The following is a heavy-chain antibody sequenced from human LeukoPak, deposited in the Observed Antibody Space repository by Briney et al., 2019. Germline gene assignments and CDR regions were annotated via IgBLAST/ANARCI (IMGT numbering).Heavy chain of an antibody. CDR3: ARCLLDIVVVPAASYYYYYYMDV. CDR1: GFTFSDYY. J-gene: IGHJ6*03. CDR2: ISSSGSTI. Sequence: GGSLGLSCAASGFTFSDYYMSWIRQAPGKGLEWVSYISSSGSTIYYADSVKGRFTISRDNAKNSLYLQMNSLRAEDTAVYYCARCLLDIVVVPAASYYYYYYMDVWGKGTTVTVSS. D-gene: IGHD2-2*03. V-gene: IGHV3-11*04.